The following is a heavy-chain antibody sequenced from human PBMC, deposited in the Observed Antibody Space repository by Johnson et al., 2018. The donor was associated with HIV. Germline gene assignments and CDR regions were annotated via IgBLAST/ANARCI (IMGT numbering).Heavy chain of an antibody. D-gene: IGHD3-16*01. J-gene: IGHJ3*02. CDR3: AREGGIRGPSPVDAFDI. Sequence: VQLVESGGGVVRPGGSLRLSCAASGFTFDDYGMSWVRQAPGKGLEWVSGINWNGGSTGDADSLKGRFTISRDNAKNSLYLQMNSLRAEDTAVYYCAREGGIRGPSPVDAFDIWGQGTMVTVSS. CDR1: GFTFDDYG. V-gene: IGHV3-20*04. CDR2: INWNGGST.